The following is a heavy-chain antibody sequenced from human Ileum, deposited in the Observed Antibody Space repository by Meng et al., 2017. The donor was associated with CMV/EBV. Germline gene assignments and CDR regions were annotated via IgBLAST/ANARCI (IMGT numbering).Heavy chain of an antibody. CDR2: QCFGSGGI. CDR3: AATYDDACASYGSFDY. CDR1: GAAMNTNTSY. D-gene: IGHD3-16*01. Sequence: QPRESGPGQVQPLESLSLVRSLAGAAMNTNTSYWGSVSQPQGKGLEWIGNQCFGSGGIYYNPSLKRRVTLSFHTSINQFSLTSTSMTDAETAVYYCAATYDDACASYGSFDYWGQGTLVTVSS. J-gene: IGHJ4*02. V-gene: IGHV4-39*07.